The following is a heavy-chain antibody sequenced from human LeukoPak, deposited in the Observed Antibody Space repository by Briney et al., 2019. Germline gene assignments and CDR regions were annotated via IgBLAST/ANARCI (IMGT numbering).Heavy chain of an antibody. Sequence: PSETLSLTCSVSDDSITMYYWTWIRQPPGKGLEWIGYIYYSGSTNYNPSLKSRVTISVDTSKNQFSLKLSSVSAADTAVYYCARDIRYYYMDVWGKGTTVTVSS. J-gene: IGHJ6*03. D-gene: IGHD1-14*01. CDR3: ARDIRYYYMDV. CDR1: DDSITMYY. CDR2: IYYSGST. V-gene: IGHV4-59*01.